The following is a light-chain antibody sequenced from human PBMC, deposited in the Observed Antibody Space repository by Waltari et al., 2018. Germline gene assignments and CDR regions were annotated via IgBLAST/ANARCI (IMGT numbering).Light chain of an antibody. CDR2: DVT. V-gene: IGLV2-14*03. Sequence: QSALTPPASLSGPPGQSITLYSTGTTSAGGGCNYVPWYQQYPGKVPKLLIYDVTNRPSGVSNRFSGSKSGSTASLTISGLQAEDEADYYCSSYRSSSTLVVFGGGTKLIVL. J-gene: IGLJ2*01. CDR3: SSYRSSSTLVV. CDR1: TSAGGGCNY.